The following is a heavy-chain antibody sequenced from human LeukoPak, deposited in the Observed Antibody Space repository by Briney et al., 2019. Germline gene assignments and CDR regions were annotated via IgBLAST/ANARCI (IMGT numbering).Heavy chain of an antibody. D-gene: IGHD5-18*01. V-gene: IGHV3-21*01. J-gene: IGHJ4*02. CDR2: ISSSSSYI. Sequence: GGSLRLSCAASGFTFSSYSMNWVRQAPGKGLEWVSSISSSSSYIYYADSVKGRFTISRDNAKNSLYLQMNSLRAEDTAVYFCAAADFGYSYGRPDYWGQGTLVTVSS. CDR1: GFTFSSYS. CDR3: AAADFGYSYGRPDY.